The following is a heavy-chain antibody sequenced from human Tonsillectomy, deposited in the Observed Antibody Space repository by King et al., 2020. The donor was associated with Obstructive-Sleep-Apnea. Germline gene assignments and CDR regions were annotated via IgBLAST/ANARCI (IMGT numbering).Heavy chain of an antibody. Sequence: EVQLVESGGVVVQPGGSLRLSCAASGFTFDDNTMHWVRQAPGKGLEWVSRISWDGGSTYYADSVKGRFTISRDNSKNSLYLQMNSLRTEDTALYYCAKVGITMIVGDYFDYWGQGTLVTVSS. CDR2: ISWDGGST. CDR3: AKVGITMIVGDYFDY. J-gene: IGHJ4*02. D-gene: IGHD3-22*01. V-gene: IGHV3-43*01. CDR1: GFTFDDNT.